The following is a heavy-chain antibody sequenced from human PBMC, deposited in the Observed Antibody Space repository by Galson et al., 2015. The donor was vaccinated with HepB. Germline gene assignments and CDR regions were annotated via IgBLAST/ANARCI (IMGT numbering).Heavy chain of an antibody. J-gene: IGHJ4*02. CDR2: INAGNGKR. D-gene: IGHD3-22*01. Sequence: SVKVSCKASGYTFTPYGIHWVRQAPGQRLEWMGWINAGNGKRKYSQKFQGRVTITRDTSARTAYMDLSSLRSEDTAVYYCARGGHYYDSRDYYGPFDYWGQGTLVMVSS. CDR3: ARGGHYYDSRDYYGPFDY. V-gene: IGHV1-3*01. CDR1: GYTFTPYG.